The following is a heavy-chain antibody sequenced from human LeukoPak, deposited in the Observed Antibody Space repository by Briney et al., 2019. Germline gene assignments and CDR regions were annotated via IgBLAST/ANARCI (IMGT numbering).Heavy chain of an antibody. CDR2: TKNKAYSYTT. CDR3: ASIRGVFGY. D-gene: IGHD3-10*01. V-gene: IGHV3-72*01. CDR1: GSTFSDLF. J-gene: IGHJ4*02. Sequence: GGSLRLSCAASGSTFSDLFIDWVRQAPGKGLEWVGRTKNKAYSYTTEYAASVKGRFTISRDDSKNSLYLQMNSLKTEDTAVYYCASIRGVFGYWGQGTLVTVSS.